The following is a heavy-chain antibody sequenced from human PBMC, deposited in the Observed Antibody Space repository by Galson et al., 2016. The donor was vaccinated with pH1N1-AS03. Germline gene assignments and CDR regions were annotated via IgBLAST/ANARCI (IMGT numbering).Heavy chain of an antibody. CDR2: IYYSGSA. D-gene: IGHD3-22*01. V-gene: IGHV4-39*01. CDR3: ARHAAAYFGSNGYLRGPIDY. Sequence: ETLSLTCTVSGGSISNSNYYWGWLRQPPGKGLEWIGSIYYSGSAYYNPSLKSRVTISIDTSKNQFSLRLSSVTAADTAVYYCARHAAAYFGSNGYLRGPIDYWGQGTLVPVSS. J-gene: IGHJ4*02. CDR1: GGSISNSNYY.